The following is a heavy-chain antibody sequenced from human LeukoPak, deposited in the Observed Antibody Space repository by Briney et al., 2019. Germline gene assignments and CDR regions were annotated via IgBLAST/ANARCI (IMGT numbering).Heavy chain of an antibody. CDR2: IWYDGSNQ. J-gene: IGHJ4*02. CDR1: GFPFSSYG. V-gene: IGHV3-33*01. D-gene: IGHD2-2*01. CDR3: ARDYCSSFGCQDY. Sequence: SGGSLRLSCAASGFPFSSYGMHWVRQAPGKGLEWVAIIWYDGSNQYYADSVKGRFTISRDNSKNTLYLQMNSLRAEDTAVYYCARDYCSSFGCQDYWGQGTLVTVSS.